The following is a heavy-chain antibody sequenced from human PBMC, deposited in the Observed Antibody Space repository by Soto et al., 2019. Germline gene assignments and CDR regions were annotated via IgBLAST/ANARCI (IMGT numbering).Heavy chain of an antibody. CDR3: ARAREVAWFDS. Sequence: GGSLRLSCAASGFSFSSYTMNWVRQAPGKGLQWVSSITNRGTHTYSADSVKGRFTISRDNDKNSLYLQMNNLRTEDTGIYYCARAREVAWFDSWGLGTLVTVSS. D-gene: IGHD2-15*01. CDR1: GFSFSSYT. CDR2: ITNRGTHT. V-gene: IGHV3-21*06. J-gene: IGHJ5*01.